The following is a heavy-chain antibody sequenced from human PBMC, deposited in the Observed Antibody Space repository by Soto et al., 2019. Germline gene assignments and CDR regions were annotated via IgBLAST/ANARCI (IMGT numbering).Heavy chain of an antibody. V-gene: IGHV1-18*01. J-gene: IGHJ1*01. CDR3: ARVYYDSSGFYHEDH. CDR2: ISADNGNT. CDR1: GNSFNNYL. D-gene: IGHD3-22*01. Sequence: QVTLVQSGAEVKRPGASVMVSCQASGNSFNNYLISWVRQAPGQGPEWVGWISADNGNTNYGQKFLGRVTMTTDTATSTAYMDLRGLRSDDTAVYFCARVYYDSSGFYHEDHWGQGTLVTVSS.